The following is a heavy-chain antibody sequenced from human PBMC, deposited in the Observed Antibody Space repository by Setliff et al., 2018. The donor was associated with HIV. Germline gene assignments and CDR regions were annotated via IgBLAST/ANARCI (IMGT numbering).Heavy chain of an antibody. CDR3: ARDLVVVAPYYCFDP. D-gene: IGHD2-15*01. CDR2: INVNSGGT. CDR1: GYLFTGYY. J-gene: IGHJ5*02. Sequence: GASVKVSCKASGYLFTGYYMHWVRQAPGQGLEWMGWINVNSGGTKYAQKFQGRVTMTRDTSISTAYMEVSSLRSDDTAVYYCARDLVVVAPYYCFDPWGQGTLVTVSS. V-gene: IGHV1-2*02.